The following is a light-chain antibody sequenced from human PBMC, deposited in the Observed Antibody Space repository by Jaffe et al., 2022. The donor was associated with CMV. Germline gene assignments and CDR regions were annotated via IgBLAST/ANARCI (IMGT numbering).Light chain of an antibody. CDR3: YSTDSSNNHRV. CDR2: EDT. J-gene: IGLJ3*02. V-gene: IGLV3-10*01. Sequence: SYALTQPPSVSVSPGQTARITCSGDALPKKYVSWYQQKSGQAPVMVMYEDTKRPSGIPERFSGSSSGTMATLTVSGAQVEDEADYYCYSTDSSNNHRVFGGGTKLTVL. CDR1: ALPKKY.